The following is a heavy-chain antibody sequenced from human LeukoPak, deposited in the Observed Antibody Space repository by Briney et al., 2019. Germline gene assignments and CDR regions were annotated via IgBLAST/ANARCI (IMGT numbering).Heavy chain of an antibody. CDR1: GFTFSSYA. V-gene: IGHV3-9*01. D-gene: IGHD6-13*01. Sequence: GGSLRLSCAASGFTFSSYAMHWVRQAPGKGLEWVSGISWNSVNKGYADSVKGRFTISRDNAKNSLYLQMNGLRVEDTAFYYCAKSRDPRYSSSWYFSWFDPWGQGTLVTVSS. J-gene: IGHJ5*02. CDR2: ISWNSVNK. CDR3: AKSRDPRYSSSWYFSWFDP.